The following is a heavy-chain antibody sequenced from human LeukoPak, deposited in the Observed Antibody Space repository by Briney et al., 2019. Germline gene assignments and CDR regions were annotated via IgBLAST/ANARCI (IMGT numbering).Heavy chain of an antibody. V-gene: IGHV4-59*01. Sequence: SETLSPTCSVSGYSITSYYWSWIRQPPGKGLEWIGYLYYTGSTKYNPSLDSRVTISVDTSKNQFSLKLSSVTAADTAVYYCARLYYGDYSPYYFDYWGQGTLVTVSS. CDR3: ARLYYGDYSPYYFDY. CDR2: LYYTGST. CDR1: GYSITSYY. J-gene: IGHJ4*02. D-gene: IGHD4-17*01.